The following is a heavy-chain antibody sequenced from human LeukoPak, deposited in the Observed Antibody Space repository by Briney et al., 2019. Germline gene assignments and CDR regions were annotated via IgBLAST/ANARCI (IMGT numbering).Heavy chain of an antibody. Sequence: SETLSLTCAVSGGSIRSYYWSWIRQPPGKGLEWIGYVYYSGSTNYNPSLKSRVTISVDTSKNQFSLKLSSVSAADTAVYYCASGSSYFDLWGQGTLVTVSS. CDR1: GGSIRSYY. V-gene: IGHV4-59*12. CDR2: VYYSGST. CDR3: ASGSSYFDL. D-gene: IGHD1-26*01. J-gene: IGHJ4*02.